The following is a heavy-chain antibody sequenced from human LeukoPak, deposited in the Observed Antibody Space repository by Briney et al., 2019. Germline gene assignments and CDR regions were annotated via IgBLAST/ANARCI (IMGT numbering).Heavy chain of an antibody. Sequence: SETLALNWTVSGGSMNSHYWSWIRQPPGKGLEWIGYMLDTVTTKDNPSLKSRFTLSADTSKNQFSLRLTSVTAADTAVYYCGTIMRGTISGYFAFWGQGLLVTVSS. CDR2: MLDTVTT. J-gene: IGHJ4*02. D-gene: IGHD1-14*01. CDR3: GTIMRGTISGYFAF. V-gene: IGHV4-59*11. CDR1: GGSMNSHY.